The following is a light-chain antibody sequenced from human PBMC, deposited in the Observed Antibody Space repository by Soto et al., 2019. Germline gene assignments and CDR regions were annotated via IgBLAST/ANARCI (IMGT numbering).Light chain of an antibody. CDR2: DAS. Sequence: GLTQSPATISLSPWERATLSCRASQSVSNYLAWYQQKPGQAHRLLICDASHRATGIPATFSGSGSVRDFTRTISCLEPEDFSVYFGQQRSTLLTFGGWTKVEIK. V-gene: IGKV3-11*02. J-gene: IGKJ4*01. CDR1: QSVSNY. CDR3: QQRSTLLT.